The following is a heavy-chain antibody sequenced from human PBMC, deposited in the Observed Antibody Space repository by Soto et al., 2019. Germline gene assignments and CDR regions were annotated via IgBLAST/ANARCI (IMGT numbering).Heavy chain of an antibody. V-gene: IGHV1-46*03. Sequence: ASVKVSCKASGYTFTSYAMHWVRQAPGQRLEWMGIINPSSGSTNYAQKFQGRVTMTRDTSTSTVYMELSSLRSEDTAVYYCARVESGSIPPHFQHWGQGTLVTVSS. CDR3: ARVESGSIPPHFQH. J-gene: IGHJ1*01. CDR2: INPSSGST. CDR1: GYTFTSYA. D-gene: IGHD1-1*01.